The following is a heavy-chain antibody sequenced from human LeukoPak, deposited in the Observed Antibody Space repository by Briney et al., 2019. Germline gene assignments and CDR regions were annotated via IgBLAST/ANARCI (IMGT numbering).Heavy chain of an antibody. D-gene: IGHD3-22*01. Sequence: GGSLRLSCAGSGFTLSSNWMHWVRQAPGKGLEWVSAISGSGGSTYYADSVKGRFTISRDNSKNTLYLQMNSLRAEDTAVYYCAKDYDSSGYPVSNFDYWGQGTLVTVSS. CDR3: AKDYDSSGYPVSNFDY. CDR2: ISGSGGST. CDR1: GFTLSSNW. J-gene: IGHJ4*02. V-gene: IGHV3-23*01.